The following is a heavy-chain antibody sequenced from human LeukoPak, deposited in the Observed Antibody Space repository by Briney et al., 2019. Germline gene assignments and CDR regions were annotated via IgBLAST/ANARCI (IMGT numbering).Heavy chain of an antibody. CDR2: ISSSGSTI. CDR1: GFTFSSYE. V-gene: IGHV3-48*03. CDR3: ARASLLWFGENQPFDY. D-gene: IGHD3-10*01. J-gene: IGHJ4*02. Sequence: AGGSLRLSCAASGFTFSSYEMNWVRQAPGKGLEWVSYISSSGSTIYYADSVKGRFTISRDNAKNSLYLQMNSLRAEDTAVYYCARASLLWFGENQPFDYWGQGTLVTVSS.